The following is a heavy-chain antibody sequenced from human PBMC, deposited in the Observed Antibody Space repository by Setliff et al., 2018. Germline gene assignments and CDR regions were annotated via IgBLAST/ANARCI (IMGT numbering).Heavy chain of an antibody. Sequence: ASVKVSCKSSGYTFTSHYMHWVRQAPGLGLEWMGTINPSSGRTSYAQKFQGRVTMTRDTSTSTVYMDMSSLRSEDTAVYYCARVSEEYSSVPDWGQGTLVTVSS. V-gene: IGHV1-46*01. CDR1: GYTFTSHY. CDR3: ARVSEEYSSVPD. J-gene: IGHJ4*02. CDR2: INPSSGRT. D-gene: IGHD6-19*01.